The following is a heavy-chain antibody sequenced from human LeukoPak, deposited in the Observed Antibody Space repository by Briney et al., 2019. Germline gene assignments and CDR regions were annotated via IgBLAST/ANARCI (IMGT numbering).Heavy chain of an antibody. D-gene: IGHD1-14*01. CDR2: IYYSGST. CDR3: ARSLRPPTGHDY. Sequence: TTSETLSLTCTVSGGSISSSYYYWGWIRQPPGKGLEWIGSIYYSGSTYYNPSLKSRVTISVDTSKNQFSLKLSSVTAADTAVYYCARSLRPPTGHDYWGQGTLVTVSS. V-gene: IGHV4-39*01. J-gene: IGHJ4*02. CDR1: GGSISSSYYY.